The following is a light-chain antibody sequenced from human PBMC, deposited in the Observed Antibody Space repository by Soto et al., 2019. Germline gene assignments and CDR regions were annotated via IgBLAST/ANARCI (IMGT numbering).Light chain of an antibody. CDR2: DAS. V-gene: IGKV1-39*01. J-gene: IGKJ4*01. CDR1: QSIASY. CDR3: QQSYSTPLT. Sequence: DIQMTQSPSSLSASVGDRVTITCRASQSIASYLNWYQQKPNKAPNLLISDASNLRSGVPSRFNGSGSGTDFTLTISSLQPEDFATYYCQQSYSTPLTFGGGTKVDIK.